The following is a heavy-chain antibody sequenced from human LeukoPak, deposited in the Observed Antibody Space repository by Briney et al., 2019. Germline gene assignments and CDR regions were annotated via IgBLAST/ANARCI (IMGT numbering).Heavy chain of an antibody. J-gene: IGHJ4*02. CDR2: IYSGGST. Sequence: GRTLRLSCAASGFTVSSNYMSWVRQAPGKGLEWVSVIYSGGSTYYADSVKGRFTISRDNSKNTLYLQMNSLRAEDTAVYYCARRYRLAAAGTGDYWGQGTLVTVSS. CDR3: ARRYRLAAAGTGDY. V-gene: IGHV3-66*04. CDR1: GFTVSSNY. D-gene: IGHD6-13*01.